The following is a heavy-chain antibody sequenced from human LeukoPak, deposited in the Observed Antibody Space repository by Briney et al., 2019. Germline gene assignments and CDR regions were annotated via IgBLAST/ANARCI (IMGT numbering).Heavy chain of an antibody. J-gene: IGHJ2*01. D-gene: IGHD3-22*01. CDR2: IYSGGST. Sequence: GGSLRLSCAASGFTVSSKYMSWVRQAPGKGLEWVSAIYSGGSTYYADSVKGRFTISRDNSKNTLYLQMNSLKAEDTAVYYCARDRSSGYYPELNWYFDLWGRGTLVTVSS. CDR3: ARDRSSGYYPELNWYFDL. V-gene: IGHV3-53*01. CDR1: GFTVSSKY.